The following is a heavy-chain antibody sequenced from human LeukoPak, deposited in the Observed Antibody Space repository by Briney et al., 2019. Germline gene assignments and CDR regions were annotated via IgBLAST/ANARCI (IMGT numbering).Heavy chain of an antibody. CDR1: GFTFGDYA. Sequence: GGSLRLSCTASGFTFGDYAMSWVRQAPGKGLEWVGFIRSKAYGGTTEYAASVKGRLTISRDDSKSIAYLQMNSLKTEDTAVYYCTRDPLEVVVVPAAMYGYWGQGTLVTVSS. CDR3: TRDPLEVVVVPAAMYGY. V-gene: IGHV3-49*04. D-gene: IGHD2-2*01. CDR2: IRSKAYGGTT. J-gene: IGHJ4*02.